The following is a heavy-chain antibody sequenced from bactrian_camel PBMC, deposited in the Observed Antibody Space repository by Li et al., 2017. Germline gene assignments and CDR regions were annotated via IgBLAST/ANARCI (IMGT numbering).Heavy chain of an antibody. V-gene: IGHV3S54*01. Sequence: VQLVESGGGSVQAGGSLRLSCAFSRNNYRLKCMAWFRQAPGKEREGVPAIYSGDGSTFYAESVKGRFTISQDNAKSTLYLQTNNLKPADTAMYYCAADRAERICLIGVSSQPAYWGRGTQVTVS. J-gene: IGHJ4*01. CDR3: AADRAERICLIGVSSQPAY. D-gene: IGHD4*01. CDR2: IYSGDGST. CDR1: RNNYRLKC.